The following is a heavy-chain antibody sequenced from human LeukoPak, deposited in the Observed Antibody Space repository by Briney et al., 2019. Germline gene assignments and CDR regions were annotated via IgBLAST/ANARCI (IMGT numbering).Heavy chain of an antibody. CDR2: IYYSGST. J-gene: IGHJ4*02. Sequence: SETLSLTCTVSGGSISNYHWSWIRQPPGKGLEWIADIYYSGSTNYNPSLKSRVTISVDTSKNQFSLKVSSVTAADTAVYYCARAPQWAAAGTFDYWGQGTLVTVSS. CDR1: GGSISNYH. D-gene: IGHD6-13*01. CDR3: ARAPQWAAAGTFDY. V-gene: IGHV4-59*01.